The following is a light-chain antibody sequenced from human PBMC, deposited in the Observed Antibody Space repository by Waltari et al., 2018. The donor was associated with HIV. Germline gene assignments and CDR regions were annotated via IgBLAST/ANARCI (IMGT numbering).Light chain of an antibody. V-gene: IGLV2-23*02. J-gene: IGLJ2*01. Sequence: QSALTQPASVSGSPGQSITISCTGTSSDVGSYNLVSWYQQHPGKAPKLMIYEVSKRPSGVSNRFSGSKYGKTASLTISGLQAEDEADYYCCSYAGSSTPVFGGGTKLTVL. CDR2: EVS. CDR1: SSDVGSYNL. CDR3: CSYAGSSTPV.